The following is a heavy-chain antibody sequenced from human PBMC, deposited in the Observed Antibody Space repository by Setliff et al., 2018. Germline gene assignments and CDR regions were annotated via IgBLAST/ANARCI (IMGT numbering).Heavy chain of an antibody. D-gene: IGHD2-2*01. CDR2: ISSYTGNT. CDR1: GYSFSNYD. Sequence: GASVKVSCKASGYSFSNYDIMWVRQAPGQGLEWLGWISSYTGNTYYAQKFQGRITLTTDTSTATAYMELRSLESDDTAVYYCSRLVRYCTRTTCQRASGGEFWGQGTLVTVS. J-gene: IGHJ4*02. V-gene: IGHV1-18*01. CDR3: SRLVRYCTRTTCQRASGGEF.